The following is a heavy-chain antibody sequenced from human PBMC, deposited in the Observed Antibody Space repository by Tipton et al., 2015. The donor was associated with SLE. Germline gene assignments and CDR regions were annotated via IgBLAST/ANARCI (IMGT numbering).Heavy chain of an antibody. D-gene: IGHD2-8*01. Sequence: QSGAEVKKPGESLKISCKGSGSSFTSYWIGWVRQMPWKGLEWMGIIYPGDSDTRYSPSFQGQVTISADKSISTAYLQWSSLKASDTAMYYGAGQEEILYGRFVCDCRGQETLVTVSS. J-gene: IGHJ4*02. CDR3: AGQEEILYGRFVCDC. V-gene: IGHV5-51*01. CDR2: IYPGDSDT. CDR1: GSSFTSYW.